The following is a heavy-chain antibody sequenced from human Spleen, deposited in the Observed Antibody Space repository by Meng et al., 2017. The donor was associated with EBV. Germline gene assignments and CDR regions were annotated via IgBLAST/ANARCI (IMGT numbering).Heavy chain of an antibody. J-gene: IGHJ5*02. CDR2: INGGDGDT. CDR3: ARPRVDDWFDP. V-gene: IGHV1-3*01. CDR1: GYTFRSYG. Sequence: QVQRVQSGAEVKKPGASVKISCEAFGYTFRSYGIHWVRQVPGQGLEWMGRINGGDGDTKYSQKFQGRITITRYTSAYIGYMELTSLTFEDTAVYFCARPRVDDWFDPWGQGTLVTVSS. D-gene: IGHD2-2*01.